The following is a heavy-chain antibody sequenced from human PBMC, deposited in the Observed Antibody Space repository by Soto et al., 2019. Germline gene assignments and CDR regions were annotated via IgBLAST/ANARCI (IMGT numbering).Heavy chain of an antibody. CDR1: GFTFNIYA. J-gene: IGHJ1*01. CDR2: ISGSGGGT. Sequence: EVQLLESGGGLVQPGGSLRLSCAASGFTFNIYAMSWVRQAPGKGLEWVSAISGSGGGTYYADSVKGRFTISRDNSNNTLYLQMSSLRAEDTAVYYCAKCGYDXXXRLXRYFQHWGQGTLVTVSS. V-gene: IGHV3-23*01. CDR3: AKCGYDXXXRLXRYFQH. D-gene: IGHD3-22*01.